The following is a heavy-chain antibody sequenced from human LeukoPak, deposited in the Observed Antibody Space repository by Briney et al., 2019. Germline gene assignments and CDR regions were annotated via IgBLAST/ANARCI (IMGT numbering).Heavy chain of an antibody. CDR3: ARDRPTGPSDY. V-gene: IGHV3-48*01. CDR1: GFTFSSYS. J-gene: IGHJ4*02. Sequence: AGGSLRLSCAASGFTFSSYSMNWVRQAPGKGLEWVSYISSSSSTIYYADSVKGRFTISRDNAKNSLYLQMNSLRAEDTAVYYCARDRPTGPSDYWGQGTLVTVSS. CDR2: ISSSSSTI. D-gene: IGHD1-14*01.